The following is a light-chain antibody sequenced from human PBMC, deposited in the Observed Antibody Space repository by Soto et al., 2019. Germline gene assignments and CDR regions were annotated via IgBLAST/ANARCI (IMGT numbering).Light chain of an antibody. Sequence: QSVLTQPPSASGSPGQSVTISCTGTKNDVGFYDFVSWYQHHPGKAPRLIIYEVVQRPSGVPDRFSGSKSGNTASLTVSGLPAADEADYFCKSYAGSNTYVFGSGTKVTVL. CDR3: KSYAGSNTYV. V-gene: IGLV2-8*01. J-gene: IGLJ1*01. CDR1: KNDVGFYDF. CDR2: EVV.